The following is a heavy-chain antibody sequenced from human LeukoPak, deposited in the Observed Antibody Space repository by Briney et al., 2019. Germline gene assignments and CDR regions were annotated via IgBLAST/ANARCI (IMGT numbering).Heavy chain of an antibody. CDR3: ARGYSSGLHFDY. D-gene: IGHD6-19*01. Sequence: QPGGSLRLSCAASGFTLSSYWMHWVRPVPGKGLVWVSRIKSDGSDTRYADSVKGRFTISRDNAKSTLYLQMNSLRAEDTAVYYCARGYSSGLHFDYWGQGTLVTVSS. V-gene: IGHV3-74*01. CDR2: IKSDGSDT. CDR1: GFTLSSYW. J-gene: IGHJ4*02.